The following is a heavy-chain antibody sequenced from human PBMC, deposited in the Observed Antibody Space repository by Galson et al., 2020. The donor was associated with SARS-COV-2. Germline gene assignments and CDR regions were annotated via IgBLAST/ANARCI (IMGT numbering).Heavy chain of an antibody. Sequence: SETLSLTCTVSGGSVSSGSYYWSWIRQPPGKGLEWIGYIYYSGSTNYNPSLKSRVTISVDTSKNQFSLKLGSVTAADTAVYYCARSLPAAHDAFDIWGQGTMVTVSS. D-gene: IGHD6-13*01. CDR2: IYYSGST. CDR1: GGSVSSGSYY. V-gene: IGHV4-61*01. CDR3: ARSLPAAHDAFDI. J-gene: IGHJ3*02.